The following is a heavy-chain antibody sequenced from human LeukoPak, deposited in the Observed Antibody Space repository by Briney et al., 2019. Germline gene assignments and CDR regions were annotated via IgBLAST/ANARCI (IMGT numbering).Heavy chain of an antibody. V-gene: IGHV3-23*01. CDR1: GFTFTNYA. Sequence: PGGSLRLSCAASGFTFTNYAMTWVRQTPGKGLEWVSAIGGNGASSDYADSVKGRFTISRDNAKNLLFLQMDSLRAEDTAVYYCAGGALDYWGPGTLVTVSS. J-gene: IGHJ4*02. CDR2: IGGNGASS. CDR3: AGGALDY. D-gene: IGHD3-16*01.